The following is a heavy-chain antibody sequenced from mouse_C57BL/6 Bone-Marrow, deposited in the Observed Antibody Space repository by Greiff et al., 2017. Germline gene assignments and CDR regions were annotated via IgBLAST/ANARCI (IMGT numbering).Heavy chain of an antibody. V-gene: IGHV1-52*01. J-gene: IGHJ1*03. CDR3: ARGPYYGRGYWYFDV. D-gene: IGHD1-1*01. CDR1: GYTFTSYW. CDR2: IDPSDRET. Sequence: QVQLQQPGPELVRPGPSVKLSCKASGYTFTSYWLHWVKQRPIQGLEWIGNIDPSDRETHYNQKFKDKATFTVDKSYSTAYMQLSRLTSEDSAVYYFARGPYYGRGYWYFDVWGTGTTVTVSS.